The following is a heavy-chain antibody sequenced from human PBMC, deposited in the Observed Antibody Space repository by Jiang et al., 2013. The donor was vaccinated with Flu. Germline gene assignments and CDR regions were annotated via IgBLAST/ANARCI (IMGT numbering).Heavy chain of an antibody. Sequence: LLKPSETLSLTCTVSGGSVSSSSYYWGWIRQPPGKGLGWIGNIYYSGSTYYNPSLKSRVTISVDTSKNQFSLKLSSVTAADTAVYYCARRNTSGGYGFYY. J-gene: IGHJ6*01. V-gene: IGHV4-39*01. D-gene: IGHD2-21*02. CDR3: ARRNTSGGYGFYY. CDR2: IYYSGST. CDR1: GGSVSSSSYY.